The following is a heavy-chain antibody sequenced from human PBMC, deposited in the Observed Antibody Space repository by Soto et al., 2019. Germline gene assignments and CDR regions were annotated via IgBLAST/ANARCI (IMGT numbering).Heavy chain of an antibody. V-gene: IGHV3-48*01. CDR2: ISSSSSTI. Sequence: GGSLRLSCAASGFTFSSYSMNWVRQAPGKGLEWVSYISSSSSTIYYADSVKGRFTISRDNAENSLYLQMNSLRAEDKVVYYCAREIYDSSGYYAPFDYWGQGTLVTVSS. J-gene: IGHJ4*02. CDR1: GFTFSSYS. CDR3: AREIYDSSGYYAPFDY. D-gene: IGHD3-22*01.